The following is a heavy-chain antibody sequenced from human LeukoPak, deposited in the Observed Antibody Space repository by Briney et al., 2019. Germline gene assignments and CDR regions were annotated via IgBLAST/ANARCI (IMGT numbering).Heavy chain of an antibody. CDR3: ARTTGTTRSLFDY. V-gene: IGHV1-2*02. Sequence: ASVKVSCKASGYTFTGYYMHWVRQAPGQGREWMGWINPNSGGTNYAQKFQGRVTMTRDTSISTAYMELSRLRSDDTAVYYCARTTGTTRSLFDYWGQGTLVTVSS. J-gene: IGHJ4*02. CDR1: GYTFTGYY. CDR2: INPNSGGT. D-gene: IGHD1-1*01.